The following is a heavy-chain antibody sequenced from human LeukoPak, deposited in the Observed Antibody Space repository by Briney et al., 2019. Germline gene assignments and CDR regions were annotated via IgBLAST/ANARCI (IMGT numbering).Heavy chain of an antibody. CDR1: GGSFSAYY. D-gene: IGHD5-12*01. V-gene: IGHV4-34*01. CDR3: ARSPRYSGYDYGSDY. J-gene: IGHJ4*02. CDR2: INHGGRT. Sequence: SETLSLTCAVYGGSFSAYYWSWIRQPPGKGLEWIGEINHGGRTNYNASLKSRVTISVDTSKNQFSLKMSYVTAADTAVYYCARSPRYSGYDYGSDYWGRGILVTVSS.